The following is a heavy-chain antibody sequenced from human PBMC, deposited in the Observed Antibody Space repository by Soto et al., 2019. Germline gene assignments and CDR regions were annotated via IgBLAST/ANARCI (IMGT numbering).Heavy chain of an antibody. CDR1: AFMFRNYA. CDR2: ISLGGANT. CDR3: AQDPSTGYADH. V-gene: IGHV3-23*01. J-gene: IGHJ4*02. D-gene: IGHD3-9*01. Sequence: EVHLLESGGGLVQPGGSLRLACAASAFMFRNYAMSWFRQAPGKGLEWVSTISLGGANTHYADSVKGRFTISRDNSKNSLYLEMNNLRGEDTAVYYCAQDPSTGYADHWGQGTLVTVSS.